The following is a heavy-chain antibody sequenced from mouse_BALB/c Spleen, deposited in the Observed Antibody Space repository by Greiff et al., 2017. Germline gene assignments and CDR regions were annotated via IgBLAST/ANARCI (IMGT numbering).Heavy chain of an antibody. CDR3: ARSGYYYGSSLFAY. CDR2: ISSGSSTI. V-gene: IGHV5-17*02. Sequence: EVKLVESGGGLVQPGGSRKLSCAASGFTFSSFGMHWVRQAPEKGLEWVAYISSGSSTIYYADTVKGRFTISRDNPKNTLFLQMTSLRSEDTAMYYCARSGYYYGSSLFAYWGQGTLVTVSA. J-gene: IGHJ3*01. D-gene: IGHD1-1*01. CDR1: GFTFSSFG.